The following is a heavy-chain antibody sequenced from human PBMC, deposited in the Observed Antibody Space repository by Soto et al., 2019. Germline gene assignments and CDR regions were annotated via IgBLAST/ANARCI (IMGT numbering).Heavy chain of an antibody. J-gene: IGHJ6*02. Sequence: ASLKVSCKSSGYTFTSYDSNWVRQAPGQGLEWMGWMNPNSGNTGYAQKFQGRVTMTRDTSISTAYMELSRLRSDDTAVYYCARDGVACSGGSCYSGGMDVWGQGTTVTVSS. D-gene: IGHD2-15*01. CDR1: GYTFTSYD. V-gene: IGHV1-8*01. CDR3: ARDGVACSGGSCYSGGMDV. CDR2: MNPNSGNT.